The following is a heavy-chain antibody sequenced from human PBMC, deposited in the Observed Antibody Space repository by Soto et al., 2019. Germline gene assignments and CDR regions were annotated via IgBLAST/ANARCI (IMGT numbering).Heavy chain of an antibody. CDR1: GFTFNSSA. Sequence: EVQLLESGGGLVQPGGSIRRSCAASGFTFNSSAMSWVRQAPGTGLEWVSTTSGGAGSTYYADSVKGRFTISRDNSKHTLYLQMNSLRADETAVYYWAKGRYRIVWYDPYFDYWGQGALVTVSS. V-gene: IGHV3-23*01. D-gene: IGHD6-19*01. J-gene: IGHJ4*02. CDR3: AKGRYRIVWYDPYFDY. CDR2: TSGGAGST.